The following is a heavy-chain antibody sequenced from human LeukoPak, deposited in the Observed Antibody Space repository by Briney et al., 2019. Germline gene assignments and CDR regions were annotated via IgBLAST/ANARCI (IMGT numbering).Heavy chain of an antibody. CDR3: ATDPTTAGTTRFDY. CDR1: GYTFTGLGLY. V-gene: IGHV1-2*02. CDR2: INPRSGGT. D-gene: IGHD1-1*01. Sequence: ASVKVSFKTSGYTFTGLGLYIHWVRQAPGQGLEWMGWINPRSGGTNYAQKFQGRVTMTRDTSISTAYMELSRLTSDDTAVYYCATDPTTAGTTRFDYWGQGTLVTVSS. J-gene: IGHJ4*02.